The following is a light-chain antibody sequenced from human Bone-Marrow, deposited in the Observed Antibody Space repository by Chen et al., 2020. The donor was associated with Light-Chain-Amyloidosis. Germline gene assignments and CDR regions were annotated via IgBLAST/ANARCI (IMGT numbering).Light chain of an antibody. CDR1: NSDVGRNNL. J-gene: IGLJ1*01. CDR2: EGS. V-gene: IGLV2-23*01. Sequence: QSALTQPASVSGSPGQSITISCTGTNSDVGRNNLVSWYQHHPGKAPKVTIYEGSKRPSGVSSRFSGSKSGTTASLTISGLQTEDEADYYCCSYAGGYTYVFGTGTKVTVL. CDR3: CSYAGGYTYV.